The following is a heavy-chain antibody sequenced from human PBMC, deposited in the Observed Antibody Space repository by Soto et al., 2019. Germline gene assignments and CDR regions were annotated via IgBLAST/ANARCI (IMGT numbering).Heavy chain of an antibody. V-gene: IGHV4-34*01. D-gene: IGHD6-19*01. CDR2: INHSGST. Sequence: SETLSLTCAVYGGSFSGYYWSWIRQPPGKGLEWIGEINHSGSTNYNPSLKSRVTISVDTSKNQFSLKLSSVTAADTAVYYCARGWSGWRVWLDYWGQGTLVTVSS. J-gene: IGHJ4*02. CDR3: ARGWSGWRVWLDY. CDR1: GGSFSGYY.